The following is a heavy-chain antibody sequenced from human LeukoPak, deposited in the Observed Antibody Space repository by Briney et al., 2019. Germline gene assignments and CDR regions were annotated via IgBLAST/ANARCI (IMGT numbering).Heavy chain of an antibody. D-gene: IGHD1-26*01. CDR1: GFTFSSYA. V-gene: IGHV3-23*01. Sequence: GGSLRLSCAASGFTFSSYAMSWVRQAPGKGLEWVSAISGSGGSTYYADSVKGRFTISRDNSKSTLYLQMNSLRAEDTAVYYCAKFYSAGEYYFDYWGQGTLVTVSS. J-gene: IGHJ4*02. CDR2: ISGSGGST. CDR3: AKFYSAGEYYFDY.